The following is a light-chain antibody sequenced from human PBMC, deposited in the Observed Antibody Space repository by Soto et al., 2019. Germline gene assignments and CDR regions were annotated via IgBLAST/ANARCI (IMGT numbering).Light chain of an antibody. CDR3: AVWDDSLNEVV. CDR2: SQS. J-gene: IGLJ3*02. CDR1: RSNIGSNS. V-gene: IGLV1-44*01. Sequence: QSALTQPPSASGIPGQRVTISCSGGRSNIGSNSVNWYQQHPGTAPKLLIYSQSQRPSGVPERISGAKSGTSVTLAISGLQAEDEATYYCAVWDDSLNEVVFGGWTKVTVL.